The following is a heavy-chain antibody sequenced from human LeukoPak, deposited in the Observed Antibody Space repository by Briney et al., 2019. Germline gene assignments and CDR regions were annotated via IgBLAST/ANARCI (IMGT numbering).Heavy chain of an antibody. CDR1: GGSISSYY. J-gene: IGHJ2*01. V-gene: IGHV4-59*01. Sequence: PSETLSLTCTVSGGSISSYYWSWIRQPPGKGLEWIGYIYYSGSTNYNPSLKSRVTISVDTSKNQFSLKLSSVTAAGTAVYYCARKGRSTRYFDLWGRGTLVTVSS. CDR3: ARKGRSTRYFDL. CDR2: IYYSGST. D-gene: IGHD1-26*01.